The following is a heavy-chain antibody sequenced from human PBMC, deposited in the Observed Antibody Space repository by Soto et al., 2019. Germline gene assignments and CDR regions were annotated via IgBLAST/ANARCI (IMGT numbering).Heavy chain of an antibody. CDR2: IYYSGST. Sequence: PSETLSLTCTVSGGSISSGGYYWSWIRQHPGKGLEWIGYIYYSGSTYYNPSLKSRVTISVDTSKNQFSLKLSSVTAADTAVYYCARDRGYGYGGVPTNYYYYGMDVWGQGTTVTVS. D-gene: IGHD5-18*01. V-gene: IGHV4-31*03. J-gene: IGHJ6*02. CDR3: ARDRGYGYGGVPTNYYYYGMDV. CDR1: GGSISSGGYY.